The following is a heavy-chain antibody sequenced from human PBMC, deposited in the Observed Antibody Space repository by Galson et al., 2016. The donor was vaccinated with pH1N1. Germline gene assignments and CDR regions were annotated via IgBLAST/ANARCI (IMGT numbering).Heavy chain of an antibody. J-gene: IGHJ4*02. CDR2: VYPPDSDT. D-gene: IGHD5-24*01. CDR3: AMLIGGGYNIREFDY. Sequence: SGAEVKKAGESLKISCKGSGYPFTTYWIAWVRQMPGKGLEWMGIVYPPDSDTRYSPSFEGQVTISADKSISTAYLQWSSLQAADTAVYYCAMLIGGGYNIREFDYWGQGTQVTVSS. V-gene: IGHV5-51*03. CDR1: GYPFTTYW.